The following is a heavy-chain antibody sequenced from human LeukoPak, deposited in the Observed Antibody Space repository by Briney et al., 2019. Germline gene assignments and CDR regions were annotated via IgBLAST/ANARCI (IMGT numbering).Heavy chain of an antibody. CDR1: GGSISSYY. V-gene: IGHV4-59*01. J-gene: IGHJ4*02. CDR2: FYYSGST. CDR3: ARDSSAHFDY. Sequence: SETLSLTCTVSGGSISSYYWSWIRQPPGKGLEWIGYFYYSGSTDYNPSLKSRVTISVDTSKNQFSPNLSSVTAADTAVYYCARDSSAHFDYWGQGTLVTVSS.